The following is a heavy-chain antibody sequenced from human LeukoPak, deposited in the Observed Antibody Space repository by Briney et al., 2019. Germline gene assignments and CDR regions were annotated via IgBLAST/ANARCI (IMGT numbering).Heavy chain of an antibody. CDR2: IAYDGLKE. V-gene: IGHV3-30*14. CDR1: GFTFSRYV. CDR3: ARDPWVRSEADGFDI. J-gene: IGHJ3*02. Sequence: PGGSLRLSCGASGFTFSRYVIHWVRQAPGKGLEWVAGIAYDGLKEFYAASVKGRLTISRDNSRNTVDLQMNSLRPEDTAVYCCARDPWVRSEADGFDIWGQGTMVTVSS. D-gene: IGHD3-16*01.